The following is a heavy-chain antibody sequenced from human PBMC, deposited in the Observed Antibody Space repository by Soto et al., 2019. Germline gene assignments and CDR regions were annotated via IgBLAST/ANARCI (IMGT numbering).Heavy chain of an antibody. D-gene: IGHD2-15*01. Sequence: GGSLRLSCAASGFTFSSYGMHWVRQAPGKGLEWVAVIWYDGSNKYYADSVKGRFTISRDNSKNTLYLQMNSLRAEDTAVYYCARDRASHQYGYCSGGSCYSVFDYWGQGTLVTVSS. CDR2: IWYDGSNK. J-gene: IGHJ4*02. CDR3: ARDRASHQYGYCSGGSCYSVFDY. V-gene: IGHV3-33*01. CDR1: GFTFSSYG.